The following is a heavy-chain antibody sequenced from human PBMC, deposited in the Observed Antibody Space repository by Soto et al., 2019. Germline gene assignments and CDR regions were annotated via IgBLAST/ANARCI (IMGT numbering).Heavy chain of an antibody. J-gene: IGHJ6*02. CDR3: AKGRTMVRGVIILGGMDV. CDR2: ISGSGGST. D-gene: IGHD3-10*01. V-gene: IGHV3-23*01. CDR1: GFTFSSYA. Sequence: EVQLLESGGGLVQPGGSLRLSCAASGFTFSSYAMSWVRQAPGKGLEWVSAISGSGGSTYYAHSVKGRFTISRDNSKNTLYLQMNSLRAEDTAVYYCAKGRTMVRGVIILGGMDVWGQGTTVTVSS.